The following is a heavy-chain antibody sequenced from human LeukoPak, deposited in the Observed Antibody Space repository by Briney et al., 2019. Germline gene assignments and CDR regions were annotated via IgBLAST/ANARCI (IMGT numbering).Heavy chain of an antibody. J-gene: IGHJ4*02. Sequence: GGSLRLSCTASGLTFSTSGFNWVRQAPGKGVEWVASIGPTGSDSYHADSIKGRFTISRDNANNFLYLQMNSLRAEDTAVYYCATETNGRHYDYWGQGTLLTVSS. V-gene: IGHV3-21*06. CDR2: IGPTGSDS. CDR3: ATETNGRHYDY. D-gene: IGHD1-14*01. CDR1: GLTFSTSG.